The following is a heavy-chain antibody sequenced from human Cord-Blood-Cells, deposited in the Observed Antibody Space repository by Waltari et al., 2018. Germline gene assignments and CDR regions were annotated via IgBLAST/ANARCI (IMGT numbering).Heavy chain of an antibody. CDR3: TKDKRSGMVQTIRSYLDETNAFDI. Sequence: EVQLVESGGGLVQPGRSLRLSCAASGFTFDDYAMHWVRQAPGKGLEWVSGISWNSGSIGYADSVKGRFTISRDNAKNSLYLQMNSLRAEDTALYYCTKDKRSGMVQTIRSYLDETNAFDIWGQGTMVTVSS. CDR1: GFTFDDYA. CDR2: ISWNSGSI. V-gene: IGHV3-9*01. D-gene: IGHD3-10*01. J-gene: IGHJ3*02.